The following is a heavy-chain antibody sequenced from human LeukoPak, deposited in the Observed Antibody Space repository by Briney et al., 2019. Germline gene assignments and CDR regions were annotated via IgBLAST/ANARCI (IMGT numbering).Heavy chain of an antibody. V-gene: IGHV3-7*01. Sequence: PGGSLRLSCAASGFTFSDYWMQWVRQAPGKGLEWVANINNRGTSTYLADSVRGRFTISRDNAKNTLYLQMNSLRAEDTAVYYCARDPRATGVVVAATSLDYWGQGTLVTVSS. CDR2: INNRGTST. CDR3: ARDPRATGVVVAATSLDY. CDR1: GFTFSDYW. J-gene: IGHJ4*02. D-gene: IGHD2-15*01.